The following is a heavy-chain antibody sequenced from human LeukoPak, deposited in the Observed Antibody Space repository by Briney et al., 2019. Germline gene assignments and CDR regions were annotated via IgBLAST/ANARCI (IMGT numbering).Heavy chain of an antibody. CDR2: IHYDGST. J-gene: IGHJ4*02. D-gene: IGHD3-10*01. CDR3: ARDRGVWGGYDC. Sequence: SETLSLTCTVSGASIRSSYYYWGWIRQPPGKGLEWIGSIHYDGSTYYNPSLKSRVTISVDMSKTQFSLKLTSVTAADTAVYYCARDRGVWGGYDCWGQGTLVTVSS. V-gene: IGHV4-39*07. CDR1: GASIRSSYYY.